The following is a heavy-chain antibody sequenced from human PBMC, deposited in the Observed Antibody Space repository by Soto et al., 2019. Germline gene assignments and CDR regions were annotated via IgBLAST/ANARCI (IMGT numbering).Heavy chain of an antibody. J-gene: IGHJ6*04. Sequence: EVQLVESGGGLLQPGGSLTLSCTASGFTFSNYWMHWVRQAPGKGLVWVSRTKSDGSGTSYTDSVKGRFTISRDNAYNTLYLQLSNLRAEDTAVYYCAWGGFDYGPGRMDVWGKGTTVTVSS. V-gene: IGHV3-74*01. CDR3: AWGGFDYGPGRMDV. CDR2: TKSDGSGT. D-gene: IGHD3-10*01. CDR1: GFTFSNYW.